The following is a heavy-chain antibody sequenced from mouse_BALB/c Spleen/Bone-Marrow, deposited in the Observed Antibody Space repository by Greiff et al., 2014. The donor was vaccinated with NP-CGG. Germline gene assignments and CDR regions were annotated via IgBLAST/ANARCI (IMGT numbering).Heavy chain of an antibody. D-gene: IGHD1-1*01. Sequence: VQLQQSGAELVKPGASVKLSCTASGSNIKDTYMHWVKQRPEQGLEWIGRIDPANVNTKYDPKFQGKATITADTSSNTAYLQLSSLTSEDTAVYYCASYVYGYYFDYWGQGTTLTVSS. V-gene: IGHV14-3*02. CDR1: GSNIKDTY. CDR2: IDPANVNT. CDR3: ASYVYGYYFDY. J-gene: IGHJ2*01.